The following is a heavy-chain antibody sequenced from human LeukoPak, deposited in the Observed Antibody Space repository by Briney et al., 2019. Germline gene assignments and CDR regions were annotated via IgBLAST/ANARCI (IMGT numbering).Heavy chain of an antibody. V-gene: IGHV3-66*02. J-gene: IGHJ4*02. D-gene: IGHD5-18*01. CDR1: EFTFSSNY. CDR3: ARSSRGYSYGYFDY. CDR2: IHSGGST. Sequence: PGGSLRLSCAASEFTFSSNYMSWVRQAPGKGLEWVSVIHSGGSTYYSNSVTGRFTISRDNSKNMLHLQMNSLRAEDTVVYYCARSSRGYSYGYFDYWGQGTLVTVSS.